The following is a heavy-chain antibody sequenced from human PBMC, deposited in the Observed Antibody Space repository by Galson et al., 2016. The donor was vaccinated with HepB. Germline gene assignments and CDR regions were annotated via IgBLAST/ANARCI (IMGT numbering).Heavy chain of an antibody. Sequence: SLRLSCAASGFTFSGYGMHWVRQAPGKGLEWVALISHAGTKTFYADSVKGRFTISRDNSKNTLSLQMNSLRPEDTAVYYCAIPDYWGQGTLVIVSS. J-gene: IGHJ4*02. V-gene: IGHV3-30*03. CDR3: AIPDY. CDR1: GFTFSGYG. CDR2: ISHAGTKT.